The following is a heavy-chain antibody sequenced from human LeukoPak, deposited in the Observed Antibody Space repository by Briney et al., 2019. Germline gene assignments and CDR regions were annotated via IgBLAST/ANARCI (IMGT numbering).Heavy chain of an antibody. D-gene: IGHD2-2*01. V-gene: IGHV3-64*01. CDR2: ISSNGGST. Sequence: GGSLRLSCAASGFTFSSYAMHWVRQAPGKGLEYVSAISSNGGSTYYANSVKGRFTISRDNSKNTLYLQMGSLRAEDMAVYYCARVGCTSYYYYGMDVWGQGTTVTVSS. CDR3: ARVGCTSYYYYGMDV. CDR1: GFTFSSYA. J-gene: IGHJ6*02.